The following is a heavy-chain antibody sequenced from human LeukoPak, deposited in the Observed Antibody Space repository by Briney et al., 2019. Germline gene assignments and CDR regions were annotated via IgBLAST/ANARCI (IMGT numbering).Heavy chain of an antibody. J-gene: IGHJ3*02. CDR1: GGSISSSSYY. V-gene: IGHV4-39*07. CDR2: IYYSGST. CDR3: ARVRKESPGWAFDI. Sequence: SETLSLTCTVSGGSISSSSYYWGWIRQPPGKGLEWIGSIYYSGSTNYNPSLESRVTISVDTSKNQFSLKLSSVTAADTAVYYCARVRKESPGWAFDIWGQGTMVTVSS.